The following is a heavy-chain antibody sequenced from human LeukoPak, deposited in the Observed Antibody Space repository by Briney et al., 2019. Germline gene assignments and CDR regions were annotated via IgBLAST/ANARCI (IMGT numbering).Heavy chain of an antibody. D-gene: IGHD6-19*01. CDR2: TYSGGST. CDR3: AKDTAGIAVAGPVYYYYYYGMDV. J-gene: IGHJ6*02. V-gene: IGHV3-66*01. Sequence: GGSLRLSCAASGFTVSSNYMSWVRQAPGKGLEWVSVTYSGGSTYYADSVKGRFTISRDNSKNTLYLQMNSLRAEDTAVYYCAKDTAGIAVAGPVYYYYYYGMDVWGQGTTVTVSS. CDR1: GFTVSSNY.